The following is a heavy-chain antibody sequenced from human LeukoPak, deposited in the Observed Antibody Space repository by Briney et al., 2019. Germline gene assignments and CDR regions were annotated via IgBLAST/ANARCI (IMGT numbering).Heavy chain of an antibody. CDR2: ISGTSNYI. CDR1: GFTFNIYS. Sequence: GGSLGLSCAASGFTFNIYSMNWVRQAPGKGLEWVSSISGTSNYIYYADSVKGRFSISRDNAKNSVYLQMDSLRAEDTAEYYCAREYSSNWYPFDYWGQGILVTVSS. D-gene: IGHD6-13*01. CDR3: AREYSSNWYPFDY. V-gene: IGHV3-21*01. J-gene: IGHJ4*02.